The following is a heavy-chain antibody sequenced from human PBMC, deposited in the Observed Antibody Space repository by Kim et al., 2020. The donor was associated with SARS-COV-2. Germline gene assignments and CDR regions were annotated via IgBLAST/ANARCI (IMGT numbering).Heavy chain of an antibody. Sequence: GGSLRLSCAASGFNVSVKYMSWVRQAPGKGLEWVSNIYSGDNTDYADSVRGRFTISRDNSKNTVYLQMHNLRAEDTAVYYCAREGGDCGTDCYYLDYWGQGTLVTVSA. CDR1: GFNVSVKY. D-gene: IGHD2-21*01. CDR3: AREGGDCGTDCYYLDY. J-gene: IGHJ4*02. CDR2: IYSGDNT. V-gene: IGHV3-53*01.